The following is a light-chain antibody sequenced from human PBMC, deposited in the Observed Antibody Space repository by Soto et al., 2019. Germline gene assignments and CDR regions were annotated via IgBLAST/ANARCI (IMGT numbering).Light chain of an antibody. Sequence: QSALTQPASVSGSPGQSITISCTGTSSDVGSYNLVSWYQHHPGKAPKLMIYEGSKRPSGVSNRFSGSKSGNTASLTISGLQAEDEADYYCCSYAGSRPYVFGTGTKVTVL. J-gene: IGLJ1*01. V-gene: IGLV2-23*01. CDR1: SSDVGSYNL. CDR2: EGS. CDR3: CSYAGSRPYV.